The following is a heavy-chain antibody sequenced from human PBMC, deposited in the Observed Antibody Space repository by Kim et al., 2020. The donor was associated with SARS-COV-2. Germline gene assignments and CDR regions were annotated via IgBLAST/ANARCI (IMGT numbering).Heavy chain of an antibody. Sequence: GGSLRLSCAASGFTFSSYGMHWVRQAPGKGLEWVAVIWYDGSNKYYADSVKGRFTISRDNSKNTLYLQMNSLRAENTAVYYCARDRSTTEYYYYYVMDVWGPGTTVTVSS. CDR1: GFTFSSYG. V-gene: IGHV3-33*01. CDR3: ARDRSTTEYYYYYVMDV. D-gene: IGHD4-17*01. J-gene: IGHJ6*02. CDR2: IWYDGSNK.